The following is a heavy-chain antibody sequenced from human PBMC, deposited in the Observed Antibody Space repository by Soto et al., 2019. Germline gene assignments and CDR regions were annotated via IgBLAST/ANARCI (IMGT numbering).Heavy chain of an antibody. D-gene: IGHD3-22*01. Sequence: QVQLVQSGAEVKKPGSSVKVSCKASGGTFSSYAISWVRQAPGQGLEWMGGIIPMFGTADYAQKFQGRVTIIADESTSTAYMELSSLRSEDTAVYYCASHYYDSSGYNYYCGMDVWGQGTTVTVSS. J-gene: IGHJ6*02. V-gene: IGHV1-69*12. CDR2: IIPMFGTA. CDR3: ASHYYDSSGYNYYCGMDV. CDR1: GGTFSSYA.